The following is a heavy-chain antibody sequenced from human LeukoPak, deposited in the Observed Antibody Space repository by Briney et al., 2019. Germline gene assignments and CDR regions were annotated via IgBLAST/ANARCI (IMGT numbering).Heavy chain of an antibody. CDR3: ATGQTFFDY. CDR2: LLYDGSKK. Sequence: GRSLRLSCAASGFTLSSYGMHWVRQAPGKGLDWMAVLLYDGSKKYYADSVKGRFTISRDDSINTLYLQMNSLRAEDTAVYYCATGQTFFDYWGQGTLVTVSS. V-gene: IGHV3-33*01. J-gene: IGHJ4*02. CDR1: GFTLSSYG.